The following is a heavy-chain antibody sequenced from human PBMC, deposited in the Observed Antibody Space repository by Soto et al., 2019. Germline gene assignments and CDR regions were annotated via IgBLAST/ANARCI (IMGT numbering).Heavy chain of an antibody. J-gene: IGHJ4*02. D-gene: IGHD4-17*01. V-gene: IGHV4-31*03. CDR3: ASVIGGDSDYFFDY. CDR1: GVPISSGGYY. CDR2: IYNSGRT. Sequence: QVQLQESGPGLVKTSQTLSLTCTVSGVPISSGGYYWGWIRQHPGKGLEWIGNIYNSGRTYYKPTLKRRFIMSVDTSKNHFSLKLSSVTAADTGMYYCASVIGGDSDYFFDYWGQGTLVTVSS.